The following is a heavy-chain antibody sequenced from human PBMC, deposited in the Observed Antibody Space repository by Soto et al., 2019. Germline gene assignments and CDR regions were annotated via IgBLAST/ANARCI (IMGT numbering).Heavy chain of an antibody. V-gene: IGHV1-46*03. CDR2: INPSGGST. D-gene: IGHD3-9*01. J-gene: IGHJ3*02. CDR1: GYTFTSYY. CDR3: ARGYYDILTGPHDAFDI. Sequence: GASVKVSCKASGYTFTSYYMHWVRQAPGQGLEWMGIINPSGGSTSYAQKFQGRVTMTRDTSTSTVYMELSSLRSEDTAVYYCARGYYDILTGPHDAFDIWGHGTMVTVS.